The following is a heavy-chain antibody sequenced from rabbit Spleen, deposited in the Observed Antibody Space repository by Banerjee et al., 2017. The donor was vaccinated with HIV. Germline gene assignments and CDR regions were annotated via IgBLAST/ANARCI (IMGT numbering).Heavy chain of an antibody. V-gene: IGHV1S40*01. D-gene: IGHD1-1*01. Sequence: LVDSGGDRVMPGASLALTCKASGFSLSNKAVMCWVRQAPGKGLEWIACINAVTGKAVYATWAKGRFTFSKTSSTTVTLQMTSLTAADTAPYFCARDLVAVIGRNFNLWGQGTLVTVS. J-gene: IGHJ4*01. CDR1: GFSLSNKAV. CDR2: INAVTGKA. CDR3: ARDLVAVIGRNFNL.